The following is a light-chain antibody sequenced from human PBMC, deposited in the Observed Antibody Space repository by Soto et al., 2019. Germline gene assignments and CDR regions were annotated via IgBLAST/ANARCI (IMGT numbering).Light chain of an antibody. Sequence: IVLTQSPGTPSLSPGERATLSCRASQSVSSSYLAWYQQKPGQAPRLLIYGASSRAPGIPDRFSGSGSGTDFTLTISRLEPEDFAVYYCQQYGSSRTFGQGTKVEIK. V-gene: IGKV3-20*01. J-gene: IGKJ1*01. CDR3: QQYGSSRT. CDR1: QSVSSSY. CDR2: GAS.